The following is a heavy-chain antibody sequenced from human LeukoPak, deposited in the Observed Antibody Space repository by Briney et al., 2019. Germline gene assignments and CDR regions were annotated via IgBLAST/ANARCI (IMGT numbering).Heavy chain of an antibody. Sequence: GASVTVSCKASGGTFCSYAISWVRQAPGHGLGWMGGIIPIFGTANYAKQSQGRVTITADKSTSTAYMELSSLRSEDTAVCYCATGCSGRLYAEYFQHWGQGTLVTVSS. V-gene: IGHV1-69*06. D-gene: IGHD3-10*02. CDR2: IIPIFGTA. CDR1: GGTFCSYA. CDR3: ATGCSGRLYAEYFQH. J-gene: IGHJ1*01.